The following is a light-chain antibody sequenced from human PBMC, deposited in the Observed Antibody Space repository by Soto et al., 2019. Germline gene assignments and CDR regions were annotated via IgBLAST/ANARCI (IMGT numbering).Light chain of an antibody. CDR1: QTVRDGY. J-gene: IGKJ2*01. CDR3: QQYGVSMFT. V-gene: IGKV3-20*01. Sequence: DIVLTQSPGTLSLSPGERATLSCRASQTVRDGYLAWYQQKPGQAPRLFIYGASARATGIPDRFSGSGSGTDFTLTISGLEPEDFAVYYCQQYGVSMFTFGQGAKLEL. CDR2: GAS.